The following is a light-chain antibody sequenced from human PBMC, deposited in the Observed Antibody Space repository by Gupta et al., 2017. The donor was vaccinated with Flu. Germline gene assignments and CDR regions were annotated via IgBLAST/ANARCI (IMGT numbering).Light chain of an antibody. CDR2: LAS. J-gene: IGKJ2*01. CDR3: MQGLRAPHT. CDR1: QSLLLLTNGYNY. Sequence: DIVGTQSPLSLPVTPGEPASISCRSSQSLLLLTNGYNYLDWYLQKPGQSPQLLIYLASNRASGVPDRFSGSASGTDFTLKMSIVDAEDVGVYCCMQGLRAPHTFGQGTKLEIK. V-gene: IGKV2-28*01.